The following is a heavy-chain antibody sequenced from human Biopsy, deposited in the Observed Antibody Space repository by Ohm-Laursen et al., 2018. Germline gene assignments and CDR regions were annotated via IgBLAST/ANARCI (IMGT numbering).Heavy chain of an antibody. J-gene: IGHJ5*02. CDR1: GDSVTKYY. V-gene: IGHV4-59*02. Sequence: GTLSLTCTVSGDSVTKYYWSWIRQPPGKGLEWIGHIYYSVMTNYNPSLQSRVSISVDTSRNQVSLTLSSVTSADTAVYYCARGDYFDSNGYFWFDPWGQGTLVTVSS. CDR2: IYYSVMT. D-gene: IGHD3-22*01. CDR3: ARGDYFDSNGYFWFDP.